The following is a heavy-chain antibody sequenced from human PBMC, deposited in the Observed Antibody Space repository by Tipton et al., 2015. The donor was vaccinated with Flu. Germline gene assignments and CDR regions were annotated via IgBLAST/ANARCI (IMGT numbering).Heavy chain of an antibody. D-gene: IGHD1-14*01. J-gene: IGHJ4*02. Sequence: TLSLTCTVSGFSITDGSFWSWIRQSPGKGLEWIGYFYHTGDTNYNPSLASRVTISVDMSTNQLSLHLRSVTAADTAVYYCARGLGGNNPYWGRGTLVTVSS. CDR3: ARGLGGNNPY. CDR1: GFSITDGSF. CDR2: FYHTGDT. V-gene: IGHV4-61*08.